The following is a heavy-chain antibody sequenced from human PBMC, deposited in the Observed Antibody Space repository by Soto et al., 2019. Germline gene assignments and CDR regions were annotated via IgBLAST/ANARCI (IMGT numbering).Heavy chain of an antibody. Sequence: SETLSLTCAVYGGSFSGYYWSWIRQPPGKGLEWIGEINHSGSTNYNPSLKSRVTISVDTSKNQFSLKLSSVTAADTAVYYCARVNILTGYYLDYWGQGTLVTVSS. J-gene: IGHJ4*02. V-gene: IGHV4-34*01. D-gene: IGHD3-9*01. CDR2: INHSGST. CDR1: GGSFSGYY. CDR3: ARVNILTGYYLDY.